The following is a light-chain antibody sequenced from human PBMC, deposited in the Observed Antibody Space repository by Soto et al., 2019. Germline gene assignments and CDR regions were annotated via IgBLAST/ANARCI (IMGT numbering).Light chain of an antibody. Sequence: QSVLTQPPSASGSPGQSVTISCTGTSSDVGAYNYVSWYQQHPGKVPKLMVYEVNKRPSGVPDRFSGSKSGNTASLTVSGLQAEDEADYYCTSYAGGNNIFGTGTKLTVL. J-gene: IGLJ1*01. CDR2: EVN. CDR1: SSDVGAYNY. CDR3: TSYAGGNNI. V-gene: IGLV2-8*01.